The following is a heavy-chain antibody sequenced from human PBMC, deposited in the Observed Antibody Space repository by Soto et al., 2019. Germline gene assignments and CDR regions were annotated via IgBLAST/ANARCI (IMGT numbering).Heavy chain of an antibody. Sequence: QVQLQPSGPVLVKPSQTLSLTCTVSGGSISRGGYYWSWIRQHPGKGLEWIGYIYYSGSTYYNPCLKSRVTKAVDTSKNHFALKLSSVSVAVTAVYDGARAVDDCWSGYDGYFDLWGHGTLVTVSS. CDR2: IYYSGST. CDR1: GGSISRGGYY. D-gene: IGHD3-3*01. CDR3: ARAVDDCWSGYDGYFDL. J-gene: IGHJ2*01. V-gene: IGHV4-31*03.